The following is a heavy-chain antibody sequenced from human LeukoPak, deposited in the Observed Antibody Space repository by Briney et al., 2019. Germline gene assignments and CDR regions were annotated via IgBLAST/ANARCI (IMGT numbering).Heavy chain of an antibody. Sequence: SETLSLTCAVYGGSFSGYYWSWIRQPPGKGLEWIGEINHSGSTNYNPSLKSRVTISVDTSKNQFSLKLSSVTAADTAVYYCARGPRYSYGFRAFDIWGQGTLVTVSS. J-gene: IGHJ4*02. CDR2: INHSGST. CDR1: GGSFSGYY. CDR3: ARGPRYSYGFRAFDI. D-gene: IGHD5-18*01. V-gene: IGHV4-34*01.